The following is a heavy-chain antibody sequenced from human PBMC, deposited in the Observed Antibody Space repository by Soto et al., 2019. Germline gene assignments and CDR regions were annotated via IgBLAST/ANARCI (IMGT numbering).Heavy chain of an antibody. CDR3: AKGAPTVVTRMALGY. J-gene: IGHJ4*02. CDR2: ISYDGSNK. V-gene: IGHV3-30*18. D-gene: IGHD4-17*01. CDR1: GFTFSSYG. Sequence: GGSLRLSCAASGFTFSSYGMHWVRQAPGKGLEWVAVISYDGSNKYYADSVKGRFTISRDNSKNTLYLQMNSLRAEDTAVYYCAKGAPTVVTRMALGYWGQGTLVTVSS.